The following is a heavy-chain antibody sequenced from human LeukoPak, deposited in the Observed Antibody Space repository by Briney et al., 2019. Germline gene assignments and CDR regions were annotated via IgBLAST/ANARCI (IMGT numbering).Heavy chain of an antibody. J-gene: IGHJ5*02. CDR2: ISSSSDYI. CDR1: GFTFGSYR. D-gene: IGHD5-12*01. Sequence: RGSLRLSCAASGFTFGSYRMNWVRQAPGKGLEWVSCISSSSDYIYYADSAKGRFTISRDNAKNSLYLQMNSLRAEDTAVYYCARERGYGGYKWFDPWGQGTLVTVSS. CDR3: ARERGYGGYKWFDP. V-gene: IGHV3-21*01.